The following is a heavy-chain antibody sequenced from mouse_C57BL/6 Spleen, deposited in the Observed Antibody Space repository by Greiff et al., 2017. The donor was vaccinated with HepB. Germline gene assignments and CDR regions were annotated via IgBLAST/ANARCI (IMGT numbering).Heavy chain of an antibody. V-gene: IGHV1-82*01. J-gene: IGHJ2*01. CDR3: ARSERISNYGYFDY. D-gene: IGHD2-5*01. CDR2: IYPGDGDT. Sequence: QVQLQQSGPELVKPGASVKISCKASGYAFSSSWMNWVKQRPGKGLEWIGRIYPGDGDTNYNGKFKGKATLTADKSSSTAYMQLSSLTSEDSAVYFCARSERISNYGYFDYWGQGTTLTVSS. CDR1: GYAFSSSW.